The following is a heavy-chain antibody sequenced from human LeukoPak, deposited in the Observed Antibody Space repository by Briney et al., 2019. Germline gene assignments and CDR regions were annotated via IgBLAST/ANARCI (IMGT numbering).Heavy chain of an antibody. CDR3: ARGGDGWFPSAFDI. Sequence: GGSLRLSCAASGFTFSSYEMNWVRQAPGKGLEWVSYISSSGSTIYYADSVKGRFTISRDNAKNSLYLQMNSLRAEDTAVYYCARGGDGWFPSAFDIWGQGTMVTVSS. CDR2: ISSSGSTI. V-gene: IGHV3-48*03. D-gene: IGHD6-19*01. CDR1: GFTFSSYE. J-gene: IGHJ3*02.